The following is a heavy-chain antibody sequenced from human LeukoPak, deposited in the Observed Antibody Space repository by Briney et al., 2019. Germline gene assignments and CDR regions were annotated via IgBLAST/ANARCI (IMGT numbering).Heavy chain of an antibody. J-gene: IGHJ4*02. CDR3: AELLFDY. V-gene: IGHV3-21*01. CDR1: GFTVSNSY. CDR2: ITSSSSYI. D-gene: IGHD1-26*01. Sequence: PGGSLRLSCAASGFTVSNSYLTWLRQALGKGLEWVSSITSSSSYIYYADSVKGRFTISRDNAKNSLYLQMNSLRAEDTAVYYCAELLFDYWGQGTLVTVSS.